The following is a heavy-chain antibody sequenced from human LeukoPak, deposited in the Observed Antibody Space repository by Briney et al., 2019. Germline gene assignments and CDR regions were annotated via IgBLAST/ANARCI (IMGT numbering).Heavy chain of an antibody. CDR3: ARDRASRNYYDSSGYSAYYFDY. J-gene: IGHJ4*02. CDR2: IWYDGSNK. Sequence: GRSLRLSCAASGFTFSSYGMRWVRQAPGKGLEWVAVIWYDGSNKYYADSVKGRFTISRDNSKNTLYLQMNILRAEDTAVYYCARDRASRNYYDSSGYSAYYFDYWGQGTLVTVSS. CDR1: GFTFSSYG. D-gene: IGHD3-22*01. V-gene: IGHV3-33*01.